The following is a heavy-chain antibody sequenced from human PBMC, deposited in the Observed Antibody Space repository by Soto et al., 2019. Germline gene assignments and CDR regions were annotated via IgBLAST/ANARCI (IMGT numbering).Heavy chain of an antibody. CDR3: ARGGTAAGPDDY. V-gene: IGHV3-21*01. D-gene: IGHD6-13*01. Sequence: GGSLRLSCAASGFTFSSYSMNWVRQAPGKGLEWVSSISSSSSSYIYYADSVKGRFTISRDNAKNSLYLQMNSLRAEDTAVYYCARGGTAAGPDDYWGQGTLVAVSS. J-gene: IGHJ4*02. CDR2: ISSSSSSYI. CDR1: GFTFSSYS.